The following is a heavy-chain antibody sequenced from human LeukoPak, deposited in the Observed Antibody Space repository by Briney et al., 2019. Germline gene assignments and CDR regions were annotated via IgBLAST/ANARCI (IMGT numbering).Heavy chain of an antibody. J-gene: IGHJ5*02. CDR2: ISTTGSNT. V-gene: IGHV3-23*01. CDR3: AKDYEPLVGVHRWGDWFDP. D-gene: IGHD1-26*01. CDR1: KFTFSNYV. Sequence: GGSLRLSCAASKFTFSNYVMSWVRQAPGKGLEWVANISTTGSNTHYADSVKGRFTISRDNSKNTLYLQMNSLRAEDTAVYYCAKDYEPLVGVHRWGDWFDPWGQGTLVTVSS.